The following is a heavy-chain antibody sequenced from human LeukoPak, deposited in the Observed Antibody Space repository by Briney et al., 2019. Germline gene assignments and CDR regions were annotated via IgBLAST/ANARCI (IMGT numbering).Heavy chain of an antibody. Sequence: GGSLRLSCAASGFTFSSYAMSWVRQAPGKGLEWVSAISGSGGSTYYADSVKGRFTISRDNSKNSLYLQMNSLRAEDTAVYYCAREYYDILTGSQVDYWAREPWSPSPQ. CDR2: ISGSGGST. V-gene: IGHV3-23*01. J-gene: IGHJ4*02. CDR1: GFTFSSYA. D-gene: IGHD3-9*01. CDR3: AREYYDILTGSQVDY.